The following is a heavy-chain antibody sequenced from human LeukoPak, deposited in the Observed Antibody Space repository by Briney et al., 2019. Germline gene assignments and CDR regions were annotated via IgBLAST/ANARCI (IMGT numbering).Heavy chain of an antibody. CDR2: ISSSSSYI. CDR1: GFTFSSYS. D-gene: IGHD3-22*01. Sequence: GGSLRLSCAASGFTFSSYSMNWVHQAPGKGLEWVSSISSSSSYIYYADSVKGRFTISRDNAKNSLYLQMNSLRAEDTAVYYCARDILYYYDSSHGAFDIWGQGTMVTVSS. J-gene: IGHJ3*02. V-gene: IGHV3-21*01. CDR3: ARDILYYYDSSHGAFDI.